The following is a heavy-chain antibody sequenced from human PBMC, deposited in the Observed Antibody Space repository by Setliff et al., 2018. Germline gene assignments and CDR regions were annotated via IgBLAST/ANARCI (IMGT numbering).Heavy chain of an antibody. CDR2: IHYSGST. V-gene: IGHV4-59*01. D-gene: IGHD1-26*01. Sequence: SETLSLTCTVSGGSISTYYWSWIRQPPEKGLEWIAYIHYSGSTNQNPSLKSRVTISVDTSKNQFSLKMSSMTAADTAVYYCARSPPNRGVGQGHYMDVWGKGTTVTVSS. CDR3: ARSPPNRGVGQGHYMDV. J-gene: IGHJ6*03. CDR1: GGSISTYY.